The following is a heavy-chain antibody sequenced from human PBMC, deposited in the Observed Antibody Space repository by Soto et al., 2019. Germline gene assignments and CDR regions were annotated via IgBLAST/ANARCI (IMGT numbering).Heavy chain of an antibody. CDR2: IYYSGST. CDR1: GGSISSYY. J-gene: IGHJ5*02. Sequence: PSETLSLTCTVSGGSISSYYWSWIRQPPGKGLEWIGYIYYSGSTNYNPSLKSRVTISVDTSKNQFSLKLSSVTAADTAVYYCARDERGSYSDWFDPWGQGTLDPVSP. V-gene: IGHV4-59*01. CDR3: ARDERGSYSDWFDP. D-gene: IGHD1-26*01.